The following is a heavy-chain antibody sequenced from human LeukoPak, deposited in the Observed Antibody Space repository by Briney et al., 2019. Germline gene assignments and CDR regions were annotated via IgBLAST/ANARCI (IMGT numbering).Heavy chain of an antibody. Sequence: GGSLRLSCAASGFTFSSYWMSWVRQAPGKGLEWVANRKQDGSEKYYVASVKGRFTISRDNAKNSLYLQMNSLRVEDTAVYHCATDGDPFDLWGQGTLVTVSS. CDR3: ATDGDPFDL. J-gene: IGHJ4*02. V-gene: IGHV3-7*04. CDR1: GFTFSSYW. CDR2: RKQDGSEK. D-gene: IGHD4-17*01.